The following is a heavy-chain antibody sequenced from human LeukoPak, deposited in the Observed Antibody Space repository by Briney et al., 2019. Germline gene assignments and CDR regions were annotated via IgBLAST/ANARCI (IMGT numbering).Heavy chain of an antibody. CDR1: GFTFSSYE. V-gene: IGHV3-48*03. CDR2: ISSSGSTI. D-gene: IGHD6-6*01. Sequence: GGSLRLSCAASGFTFSSYEMNWVRQAPGKWLEWVSYISSSGSTIYYADSVKGRFTISRDNAKNSLYLQMNSLRAEDTAVYYCAKGIGSSGVYWGQGTLVTVSS. J-gene: IGHJ4*02. CDR3: AKGIGSSGVY.